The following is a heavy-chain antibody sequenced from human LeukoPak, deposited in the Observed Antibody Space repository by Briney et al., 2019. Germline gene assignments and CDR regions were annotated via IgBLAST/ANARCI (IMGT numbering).Heavy chain of an antibody. CDR1: GFTFSSYA. CDR3: VKDLRVTIFGVVTSLDY. D-gene: IGHD3-3*01. J-gene: IGHJ4*02. CDR2: ISSNGGST. Sequence: PGGSLRLSCPASGFTFSSYAIHWVRQAPGKGLEYVSAISSNGGSTYYADSVKGRFTISRDNSKNTLYLQMSSLRAEDTAVYYCVKDLRVTIFGVVTSLDYWGQGTLVTVSS. V-gene: IGHV3-64D*06.